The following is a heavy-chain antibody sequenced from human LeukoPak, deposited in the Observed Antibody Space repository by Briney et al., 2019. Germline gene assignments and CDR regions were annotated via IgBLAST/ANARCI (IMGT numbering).Heavy chain of an antibody. CDR3: ARVHSGYGPDYIDH. V-gene: IGHV3-21*06. J-gene: IGHJ4*02. Sequence: GGSLRLSCAASGFTFSSDSMNWVRQAPGKGLEWVSSISGTSGFISYADSVKGRFTISRDNAKSSLYLQMNSLRAEDTALYYCARVHSGYGPDYIDHWGQGTPVTVSS. CDR1: GFTFSSDS. CDR2: ISGTSGFI. D-gene: IGHD5-12*01.